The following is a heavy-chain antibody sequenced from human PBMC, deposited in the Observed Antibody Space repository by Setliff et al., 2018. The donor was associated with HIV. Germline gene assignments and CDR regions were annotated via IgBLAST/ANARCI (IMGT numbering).Heavy chain of an antibody. D-gene: IGHD3-22*01. V-gene: IGHV4-61*02. CDR1: GGSISSGSYY. CDR3: ARVSAYYDSSGYFDY. Sequence: PSETLSLTCTVSGGSISSGSYYWSWIRQPAGKGLEWTGRIYTSGSTNYNPSLKSRVTISVDTSKNQFSLKLSSLTAADTAVYYCARVSAYYDSSGYFDYWGQGTLVTVSS. CDR2: IYTSGST. J-gene: IGHJ4*02.